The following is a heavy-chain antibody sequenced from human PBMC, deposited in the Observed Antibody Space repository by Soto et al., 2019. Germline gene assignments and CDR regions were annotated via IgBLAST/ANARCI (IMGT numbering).Heavy chain of an antibody. CDR3: ASINYDILTGYHPAYYYYGMDV. Sequence: SVKVSCKASGGTFSSYAISWVRQAPGQGLEWMGGIIPIFGTANYAQKFQGRVTITADESTSTAYMELSSLRSEDTAVYYCASINYDILTGYHPAYYYYGMDVWGQGTTVTVSS. D-gene: IGHD3-9*01. CDR2: IIPIFGTA. V-gene: IGHV1-69*13. CDR1: GGTFSSYA. J-gene: IGHJ6*02.